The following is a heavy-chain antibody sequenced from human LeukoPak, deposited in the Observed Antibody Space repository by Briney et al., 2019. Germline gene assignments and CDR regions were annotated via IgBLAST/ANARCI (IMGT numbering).Heavy chain of an antibody. CDR1: GGSISSYY. D-gene: IGHD2-2*01. CDR2: IYYSGST. CDR3: ARLNRYYSSTSCSDY. Sequence: SVTLSLICTVSGGSISSYYWSWIRQPPGKGLEWIVYIYYSGSTNYNPSLKSRVTISVETSRNQFSLKLSAVTAADTAVYYCARLNRYYSSTSCSDYWGQGTLVTVSS. J-gene: IGHJ4*02. V-gene: IGHV4-59*08.